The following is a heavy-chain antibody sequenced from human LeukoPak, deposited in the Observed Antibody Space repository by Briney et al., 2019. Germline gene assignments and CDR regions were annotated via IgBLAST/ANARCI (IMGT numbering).Heavy chain of an antibody. CDR3: VKEPYTSGSWQIDY. J-gene: IGHJ4*02. V-gene: IGHV3-64D*06. Sequence: GGSLRLSCSASGFTFSSYAMHWVRQAPGKGLEYVSTITRNGGSTYYADSVKGRFTISRDNSKNTLYLQMSSLRAEDTAVYYCVKEPYTSGSWQIDYWGQGTLVTVSS. CDR1: GFTFSSYA. D-gene: IGHD3-10*01. CDR2: ITRNGGST.